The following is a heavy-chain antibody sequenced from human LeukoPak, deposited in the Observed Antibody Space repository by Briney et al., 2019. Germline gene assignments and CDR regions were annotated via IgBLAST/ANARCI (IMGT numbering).Heavy chain of an antibody. CDR1: GGSISSHY. CDR2: IYYSGST. V-gene: IGHV4-59*11. J-gene: IGHJ4*02. D-gene: IGHD6-13*01. CDR3: AKEGDISSSWYLSNYFDY. Sequence: PSETLSLTCTVSGGSISSHYWSWIRQPPGKGLEWIGYIYYSGSTNYSPSLKSRVSISVDTSKNQFSLKLSSVTAADTAVYYCAKEGDISSSWYLSNYFDYWGQGTLVTVSS.